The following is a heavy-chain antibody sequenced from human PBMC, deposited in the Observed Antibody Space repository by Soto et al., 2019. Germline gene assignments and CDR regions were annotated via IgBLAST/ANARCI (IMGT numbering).Heavy chain of an antibody. V-gene: IGHV3-7*01. CDR2: IKQDGSEK. J-gene: IGHJ5*02. Sequence: GGSLRLSCAASGFTFSSYWMSWVRQAPGKGLEWVANIKQDGSEKYYVDSVKGRFTISRDNAKNSLYLQMNSLRAEDTAVYYCAREEYCISTSCYLQAPWFDPWGQGTLVTVSS. D-gene: IGHD2-2*01. CDR3: AREEYCISTSCYLQAPWFDP. CDR1: GFTFSSYW.